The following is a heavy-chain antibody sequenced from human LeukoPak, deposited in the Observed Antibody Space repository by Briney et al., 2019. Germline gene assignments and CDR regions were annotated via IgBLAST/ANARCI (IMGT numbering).Heavy chain of an antibody. V-gene: IGHV3-30*02. J-gene: IGHJ6*03. CDR2: IRYDGSNK. Sequence: GGSLRLSCAASGFTFSSYGMHWVRQAPGKGLEWVALIRYDGSNKYYADSVKGRFTISRDNSKNTLYVQMNSLRAEDTAVYYCARAVVGATWYYYYYMDVWGKGTTVTISS. D-gene: IGHD1-26*01. CDR3: ARAVVGATWYYYYYMDV. CDR1: GFTFSSYG.